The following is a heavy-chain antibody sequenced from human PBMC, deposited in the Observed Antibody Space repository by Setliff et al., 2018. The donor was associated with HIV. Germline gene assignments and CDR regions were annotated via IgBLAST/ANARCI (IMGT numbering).Heavy chain of an antibody. CDR2: VFYNGGT. Sequence: PSETLSLTCTVSGGSIRSYYWSWIRQSPGKGLEWIGCVFYNGGTAYNPSLKSRLTISVDTSKSQFSLKLTSVTAADTAVYYCARQMTIPGVAVTPVDYWGQGALVTVSS. V-gene: IGHV4-59*08. D-gene: IGHD3-3*01. J-gene: IGHJ4*02. CDR1: GGSIRSYY. CDR3: ARQMTIPGVAVTPVDY.